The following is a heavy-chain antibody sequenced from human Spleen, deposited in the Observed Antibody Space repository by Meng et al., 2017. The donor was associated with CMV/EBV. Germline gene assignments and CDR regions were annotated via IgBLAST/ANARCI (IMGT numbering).Heavy chain of an antibody. CDR3: ARGRAEIDY. CDR1: GGSISSRDNY. Sequence: GSLRLSCTVSGGSISSRDNYWAWIRQPPGKGLEWIGTMFFIGTTYYNPSLKSRVTISVDTSKNQFSLKLSSVTAADTAVYYCARGRAEIDYWGQGTLVTVSS. CDR2: MFFIGTT. D-gene: IGHD5-24*01. V-gene: IGHV4-39*07. J-gene: IGHJ4*02.